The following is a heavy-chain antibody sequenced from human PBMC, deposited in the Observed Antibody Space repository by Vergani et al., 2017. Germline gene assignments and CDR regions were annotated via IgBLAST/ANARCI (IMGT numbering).Heavy chain of an antibody. CDR2: ISGSGDST. V-gene: IGHV3-23*01. CDR3: AKRVVTRIYYYMDV. Sequence: VELLESGGGLAQPGGSLRVSCSASGFRVTTYYMSWVRQAPGKGLEWVSAISGSGDSTYYADSVKGRFTISRDHSKNTLFLQMNSLRAEDTAVYYCAKRVVTRIYYYMDVWGKGTTVTVSS. D-gene: IGHD3-22*01. CDR1: GFRVTTYY. J-gene: IGHJ6*03.